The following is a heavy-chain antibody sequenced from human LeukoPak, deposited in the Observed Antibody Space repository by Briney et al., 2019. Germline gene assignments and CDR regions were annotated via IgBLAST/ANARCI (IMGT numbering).Heavy chain of an antibody. J-gene: IGHJ4*02. CDR3: AKTPHYYDSSGYYGYYFDY. D-gene: IGHD3-22*01. CDR2: ISGSGGST. CDR1: GFTFSSYA. Sequence: PGGSLRLSCAASGFTFSSYAMSWVRRAPGKGLEWVSAISGSGGSTYYADSVKGRFTISRDNSKNTLYLQMNSLRAEDTAVYYCAKTPHYYDSSGYYGYYFDYWGQGTLVTVSS. V-gene: IGHV3-23*01.